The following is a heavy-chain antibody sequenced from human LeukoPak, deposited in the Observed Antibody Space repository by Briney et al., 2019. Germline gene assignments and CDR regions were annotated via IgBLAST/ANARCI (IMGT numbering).Heavy chain of an antibody. CDR1: EFTFGSYA. CDR3: ARDYQAAFEI. J-gene: IGHJ3*02. V-gene: IGHV3-30-3*01. Sequence: GGSLRLSCVASEFTFGSYALHWVRQAPGKGLEWVAFISSDGSNKYYADSAKGRFTISRDNSKNTLFLQMNNLRPEDTATYFRARDYQAAFEIWGQGTLVTVSS. D-gene: IGHD3-16*02. CDR2: ISSDGSNK.